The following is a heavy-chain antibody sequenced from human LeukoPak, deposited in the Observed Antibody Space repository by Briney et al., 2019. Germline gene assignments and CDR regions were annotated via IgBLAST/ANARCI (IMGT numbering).Heavy chain of an antibody. Sequence: PSETLSLTCTVSGGSLSSYYWGWIRQPPGKGLEWIGNIYYSVSTYYNPSLKSRVTISVDTSKNHFSLKLRSVTAADTAVYYCARPHYDAYDSWDAFHIWGQGTMVTVSS. CDR1: GGSLSSYY. D-gene: IGHD4-17*01. J-gene: IGHJ3*02. V-gene: IGHV4-39*07. CDR3: ARPHYDAYDSWDAFHI. CDR2: IYYSVST.